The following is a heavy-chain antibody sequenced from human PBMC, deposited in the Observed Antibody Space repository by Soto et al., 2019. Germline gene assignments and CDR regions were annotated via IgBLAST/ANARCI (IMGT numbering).Heavy chain of an antibody. V-gene: IGHV3-53*01. CDR2: IYSGGST. D-gene: IGHD3-3*01. CDR1: GFTVSSNY. CDR3: ARGPDRITIFGVVIIGGIDV. J-gene: IGHJ6*02. Sequence: GGSLRLSCAASGFTVSSNYMSWVRQAPGKGLEWVSVIYSGGSTYYADSVKGRFTISRDNSKNTLYLQMNSLRAEDTAVYYCARGPDRITIFGVVIIGGIDVWGQGTTVTVSS.